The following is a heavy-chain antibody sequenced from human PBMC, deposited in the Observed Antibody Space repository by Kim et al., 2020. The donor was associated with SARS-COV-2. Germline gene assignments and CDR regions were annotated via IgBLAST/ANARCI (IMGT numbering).Heavy chain of an antibody. CDR3: ARGALALWFGELFAFD. Sequence: SETLSLTCTVSGGSISSSSYYWGWIRQPPGKGLEWIGSIYYSGSTYYNPSLKSRVTISVDTSKNQFSLKLSSVTAADTAEYYCARGALALWFGELFAFD. J-gene: IGHJ3*02. CDR1: GGSISSSSYY. CDR2: IYYSGST. D-gene: IGHD3-10*01. V-gene: IGHV4-39*01.